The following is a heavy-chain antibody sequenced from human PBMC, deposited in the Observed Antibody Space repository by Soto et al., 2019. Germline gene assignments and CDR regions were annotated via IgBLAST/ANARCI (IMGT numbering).Heavy chain of an antibody. CDR1: GVCISDTSYY. J-gene: IGHJ4*02. CDR3: ARQGSY. V-gene: IGHV4-39*01. Sequence: QLQLQESGPGLVKPSETLSLTCNVSGVCISDTSYYWGWIRQPPGKGLEWIGTIYFNGNTFYNPSLKSRLTISVDTSKNQFSLRLPSVTAAETAVYYCARQGSYWGQGTLVAVSS. CDR2: IYFNGNT.